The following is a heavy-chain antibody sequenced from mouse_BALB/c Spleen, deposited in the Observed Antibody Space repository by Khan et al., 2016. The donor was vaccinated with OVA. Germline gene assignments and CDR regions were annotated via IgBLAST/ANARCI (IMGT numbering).Heavy chain of an antibody. J-gene: IGHJ2*01. V-gene: IGHV3-2*02. CDR2: ISYSGST. CDR3: ARSIMAN. CDR1: GYSITSDYA. Sequence: EVKLLESGPGLVKPSQSLSLTCTVTGYSITSDYAWNWIRQFPGNKLECMGYISYSGSTSYNPSLKSRISITRDTSKNQFFLQLNSVTTEDTATYYCARSIMANWGQGTTLTVSS.